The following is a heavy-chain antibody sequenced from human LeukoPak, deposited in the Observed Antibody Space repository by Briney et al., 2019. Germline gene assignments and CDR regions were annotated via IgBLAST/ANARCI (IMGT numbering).Heavy chain of an antibody. CDR1: GGSISSYY. D-gene: IGHD2-2*01. J-gene: IGHJ4*02. CDR2: IYYSGST. V-gene: IGHV4-59*01. CDR3: ARVECSSTSCYPLD. Sequence: SETLSLTCTVSGGSISSYYWSWIRQPPGKGLEWIGYIYYSGSTNYNPSLKSRVTISVDTSKNQFSLKLSSVTAADTAVYYCARVECSSTSCYPLDWGQGTLVTVSS.